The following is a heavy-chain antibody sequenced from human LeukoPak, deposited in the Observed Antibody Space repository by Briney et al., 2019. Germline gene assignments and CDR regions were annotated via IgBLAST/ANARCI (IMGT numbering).Heavy chain of an antibody. Sequence: GGSLRLSCAASGFTFSSYAMHWVRQAPGKGLEWVAVISYDGSNKYYADSVKGRFTISRDSSKNTLYLQMNSLRAEDTAVYYCATSRTLDYWGQGTLVTVSS. CDR3: ATSRTLDY. CDR2: ISYDGSNK. V-gene: IGHV3-30-3*01. J-gene: IGHJ4*02. D-gene: IGHD1-14*01. CDR1: GFTFSSYA.